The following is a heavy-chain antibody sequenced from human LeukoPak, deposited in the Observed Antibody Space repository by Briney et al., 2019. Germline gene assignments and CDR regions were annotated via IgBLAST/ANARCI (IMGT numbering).Heavy chain of an antibody. CDR1: GFIFSNYW. CDR2: IKRDGSDK. Sequence: GGSLRLSCAASGFIFSNYWMTWVRQAPGKGLEWVANIKRDGSDKYFVDSVRGRFTISRDNAKNTLYLQMNSLRAEDTAVYYCARDGGDCDSTTCYDRLDYWGQGTLVTVSS. J-gene: IGHJ4*02. CDR3: ARDGGDCDSTTCYDRLDY. D-gene: IGHD2/OR15-2a*01. V-gene: IGHV3-7*04.